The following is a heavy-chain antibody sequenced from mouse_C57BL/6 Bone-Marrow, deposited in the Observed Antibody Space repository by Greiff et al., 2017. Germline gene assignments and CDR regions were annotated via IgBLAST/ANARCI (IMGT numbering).Heavy chain of an antibody. V-gene: IGHV1-82*01. CDR2: IYPGDGDT. J-gene: IGHJ4*01. CDR3: ARKNYDSSYYAMDY. Sequence: VQLQQSGPELVKPGASVKISCKASGYAFSSSWMNWVKQRPGKGLEWIGRIYPGDGDTNYNGKFKGKATLTADKSSSTAYMQLSSLTSEDSAVYLCARKNYDSSYYAMDYWGQGTSVTVSS. D-gene: IGHD1-1*01. CDR1: GYAFSSSW.